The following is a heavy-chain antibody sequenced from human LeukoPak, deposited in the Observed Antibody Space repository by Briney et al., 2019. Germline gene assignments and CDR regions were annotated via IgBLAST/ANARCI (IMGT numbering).Heavy chain of an antibody. CDR2: IWYDGSNR. V-gene: IGHV3-33*06. CDR3: AKGYSGYDYAFDI. CDR1: GFTFSNYG. J-gene: IGHJ3*02. D-gene: IGHD5-12*01. Sequence: PGRSLRLSCAASGFTFSNYGMHWVRQAPDKGLEWVALIWYDGSNRYYADSVKGRFTISRDNSKNTLYLQMNSLRAEDTAVYYCAKGYSGYDYAFDIWGQGTMVTVSS.